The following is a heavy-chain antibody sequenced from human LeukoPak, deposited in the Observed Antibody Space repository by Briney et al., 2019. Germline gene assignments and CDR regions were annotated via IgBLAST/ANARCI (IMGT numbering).Heavy chain of an antibody. D-gene: IGHD3-10*01. J-gene: IGHJ5*02. Sequence: ASVKVSCKASGYTFASYGISWVRQAPGQGLEWMGWISAYNGNTNYAQKLQDRVTMTTDTSTSTAYMELRGLRSDDTAVFYCARGRGGSGSDLGRWFDPWGQGTLVTVSS. CDR1: GYTFASYG. CDR3: ARGRGGSGSDLGRWFDP. V-gene: IGHV1-18*01. CDR2: ISAYNGNT.